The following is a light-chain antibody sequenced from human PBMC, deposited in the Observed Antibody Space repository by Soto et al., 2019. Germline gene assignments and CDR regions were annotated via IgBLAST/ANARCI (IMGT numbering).Light chain of an antibody. Sequence: EIVLTQSPATLSLSPGERATLSCRASQSVSRYLAWYQQKPGQAPRLLIYDASNRATGIPARFSGSGSWTDFTLTISRLEPEDFAVYYCQQRSDWPSTCGGGTKVQIK. CDR1: QSVSRY. CDR3: QQRSDWPST. J-gene: IGKJ4*01. CDR2: DAS. V-gene: IGKV3-11*01.